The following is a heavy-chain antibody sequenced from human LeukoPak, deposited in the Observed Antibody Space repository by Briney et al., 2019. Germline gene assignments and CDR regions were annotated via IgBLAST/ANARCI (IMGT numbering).Heavy chain of an antibody. CDR2: ITNDGSST. CDR1: GLTFSSHW. J-gene: IGHJ4*02. V-gene: IGHV3-74*01. Sequence: GGSLRLSCAASGLTFSSHWMHWVRQAPGKGLVWVSRITNDGSSTTYADSVKGRFTISRDNAKNMLYLQVNSLRAEDTAVYYCAKGTSSSCYSAPNYWGQGTLVTVSS. CDR3: AKGTSSSCYSAPNY. D-gene: IGHD2-15*01.